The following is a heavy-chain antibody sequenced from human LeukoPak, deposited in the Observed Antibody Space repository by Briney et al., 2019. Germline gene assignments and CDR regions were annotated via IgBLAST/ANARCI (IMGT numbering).Heavy chain of an antibody. V-gene: IGHV3-66*01. D-gene: IGHD1-14*01. CDR1: GFTVSGNY. CDR2: ISGDGTT. Sequence: GGSLRLSCAASGFTVSGNYISWVRQAPGKGLEWVSLISGDGTTYYADPVKGRFTISRDNSKNTVHLQVNSLRPEDAALYYCARDVPPYLTSPWGLDVWGQGTTVIVSS. CDR3: ARDVPPYLTSPWGLDV. J-gene: IGHJ6*02.